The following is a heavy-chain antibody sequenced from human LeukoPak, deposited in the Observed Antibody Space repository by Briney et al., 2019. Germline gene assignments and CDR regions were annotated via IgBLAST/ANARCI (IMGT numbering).Heavy chain of an antibody. CDR3: AKILIGYSGYSDY. V-gene: IGHV3-23*01. D-gene: IGHD5-12*01. Sequence: PGGSLRLSCAAPGLTFSSYAMSWVRKAPGKGLEWVSAISGSGGSTYYADSVKGRFTISRDNSKNTLYLQMNSLRAEDTAVYYCAKILIGYSGYSDYWGQGTLVTVSS. J-gene: IGHJ4*02. CDR1: GLTFSSYA. CDR2: ISGSGGST.